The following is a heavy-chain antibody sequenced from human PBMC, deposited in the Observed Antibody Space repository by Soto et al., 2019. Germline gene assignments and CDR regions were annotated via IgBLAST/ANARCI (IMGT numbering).Heavy chain of an antibody. D-gene: IGHD5-12*01. CDR3: ARGLESGDGYNSLNF. V-gene: IGHV1-2*02. CDR2: INPNSGGT. Sequence: GASVKVSCKASGYTFSGYYIPWVRQAPGQGLEWMGWINPNSGGTKYAQKFQGRVTMTRDTSISTASMELSRLRSDDTAVYYCARGLESGDGYNSLNFWGQGSLVTVSS. CDR1: GYTFSGYY. J-gene: IGHJ4*02.